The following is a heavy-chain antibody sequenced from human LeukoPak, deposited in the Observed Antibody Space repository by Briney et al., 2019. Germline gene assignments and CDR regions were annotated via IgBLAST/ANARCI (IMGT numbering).Heavy chain of an antibody. V-gene: IGHV3-21*01. CDR3: ASSGRRYSSSWSALTDY. Sequence: PGGSLRLSCAASGFTFSSYSMNWVRQAPGKGLEWVSSISSSSSYIYYADSVKGRFTISRDNAKNSLYLQMNSLRAEDTAVYYWASSGRRYSSSWSALTDYWGQGTLVTVSS. CDR1: GFTFSSYS. CDR2: ISSSSSYI. J-gene: IGHJ4*02. D-gene: IGHD6-13*01.